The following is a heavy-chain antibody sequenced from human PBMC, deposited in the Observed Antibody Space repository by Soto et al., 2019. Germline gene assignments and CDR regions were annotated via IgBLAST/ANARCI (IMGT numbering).Heavy chain of an antibody. CDR2: ISGSGGST. CDR3: AKDSPDYYDSSGYYGDY. CDR1: GFTFSSYA. Sequence: EVQLLASGGGLVQPGGSLRLSCAASGFTFSSYAMSWVRQAPGKGLEWVSAISGSGGSTYYADSVKGRFTISRDNSKNTLYLQMNSLRAEDTAVYYCAKDSPDYYDSSGYYGDYWGQGTLVTVSS. D-gene: IGHD3-22*01. V-gene: IGHV3-23*01. J-gene: IGHJ4*02.